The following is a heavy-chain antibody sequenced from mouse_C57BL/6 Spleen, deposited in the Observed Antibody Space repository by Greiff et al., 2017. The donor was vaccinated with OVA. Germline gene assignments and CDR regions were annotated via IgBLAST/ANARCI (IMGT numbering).Heavy chain of an antibody. CDR2: IDPENGDT. V-gene: IGHV14-4*01. CDR3: TTGYYGSSWDWFAY. D-gene: IGHD1-1*01. J-gene: IGHJ3*01. CDR1: GFNIKDDY. Sequence: VQLQQSGAELVRPGASVKLSCTASGFNIKDDYMHWVKQRPEQGLEWIGWIDPENGDTEYASKFQGKATITADTSSNTAYLQLSSLTSEDTAVYYCTTGYYGSSWDWFAYWGQGTLVTVSA.